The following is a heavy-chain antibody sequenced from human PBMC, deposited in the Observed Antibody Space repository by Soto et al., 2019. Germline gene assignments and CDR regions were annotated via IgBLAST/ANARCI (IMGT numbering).Heavy chain of an antibody. J-gene: IGHJ6*02. Sequence: GGSLRLSCAASGFTFSSYWMHWVRQAPGEGLMWVSRINPDGSTTSYADSVKGRFTISRDNAKNTLYLQMNSLRVEDTAVYYWARVPNTVTNPGMDVWGQGTTVTVSS. D-gene: IGHD4-4*01. V-gene: IGHV3-74*01. CDR1: GFTFSSYW. CDR3: ARVPNTVTNPGMDV. CDR2: INPDGSTT.